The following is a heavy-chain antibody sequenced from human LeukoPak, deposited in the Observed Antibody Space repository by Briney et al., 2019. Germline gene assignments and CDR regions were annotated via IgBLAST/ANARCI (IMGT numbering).Heavy chain of an antibody. D-gene: IGHD6-6*01. CDR3: ARGLYSSSSGGNWFDP. CDR1: GFIFSHYG. CDR2: ISYDGSKK. J-gene: IGHJ5*02. V-gene: IGHV3-30*03. Sequence: PGGSLRLSCEASGFIFSHYGMHWVRQAPGKGLEWVAVISYDGSKKYYADSVEGRFTISRDNSKNTLYLQMNSLRAEDTAVYYCARGLYSSSSGGNWFDPWGQGTLVTVSS.